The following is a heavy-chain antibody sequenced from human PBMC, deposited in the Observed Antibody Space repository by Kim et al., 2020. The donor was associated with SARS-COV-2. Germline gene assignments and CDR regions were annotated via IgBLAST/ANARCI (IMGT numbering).Heavy chain of an antibody. D-gene: IGHD2-8*01. CDR3: AKYRVEYCTNGVCSPDDY. Sequence: GGSLRLSCAASGFTFSSYAMSWVRQAPGKGLEWVSAISGSGGSTYYADSVKGRFTISRDNSKNTLYLQMNSLRAEDTAVYYCAKYRVEYCTNGVCSPDDYWGQGTLVTVSS. CDR1: GFTFSSYA. CDR2: ISGSGGST. J-gene: IGHJ4*02. V-gene: IGHV3-23*01.